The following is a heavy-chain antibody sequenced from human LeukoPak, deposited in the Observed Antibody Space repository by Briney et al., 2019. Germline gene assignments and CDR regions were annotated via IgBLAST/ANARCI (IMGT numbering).Heavy chain of an antibody. CDR3: ARSSYSSSSSI. D-gene: IGHD6-6*01. CDR1: GFTFSSSW. Sequence: GGSLRLSCVASGFTFSSSWMAWVRQAPGKGLEWVASINSDGSEGYYADVVKGRFTISRDNAKNSLYLQINSLRAEDTAVYYCARSSYSSSSSIWGQGTMVTVSS. V-gene: IGHV3-7*03. CDR2: INSDGSEG. J-gene: IGHJ3*02.